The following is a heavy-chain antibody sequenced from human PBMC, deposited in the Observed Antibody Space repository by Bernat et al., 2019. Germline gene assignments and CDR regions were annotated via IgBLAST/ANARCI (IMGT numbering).Heavy chain of an antibody. J-gene: IGHJ4*02. CDR3: ARDRRTGSGSLSKQYYFDY. V-gene: IGHV1-3*01. D-gene: IGHD3-10*01. CDR2: INAGNGNT. Sequence: QVQLVQSGAEVKKPGASVKVSCKASGYTFTSYAMHWVRQAPGQRLEWMGWINAGNGNTKYSQKFQGRVTITRDTSASTAYMELSSLRSEDTAVYYCARDRRTGSGSLSKQYYFDYWGQGTLVTVSS. CDR1: GYTFTSYA.